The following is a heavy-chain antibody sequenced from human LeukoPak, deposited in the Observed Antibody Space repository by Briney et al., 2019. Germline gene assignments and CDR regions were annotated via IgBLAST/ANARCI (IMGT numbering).Heavy chain of an antibody. CDR1: GYTFTSYA. Sequence: ASVKVSCKASGYTFTSYAMHWVRQAPGQRLEWMGWINAGNGNTKYSQKFQGRVTITRDTSASTAYMELSSLRSEDTAVYYCARVGYSSGWYTYSAAFDIWGQGTMVTVSS. V-gene: IGHV1-3*01. CDR2: INAGNGNT. J-gene: IGHJ3*02. D-gene: IGHD6-19*01. CDR3: ARVGYSSGWYTYSAAFDI.